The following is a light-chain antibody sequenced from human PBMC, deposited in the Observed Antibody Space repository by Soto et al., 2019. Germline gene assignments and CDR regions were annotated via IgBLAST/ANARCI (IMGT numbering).Light chain of an antibody. V-gene: IGLV2-14*03. J-gene: IGLJ2*01. Sequence: QSALTQPSSMSGSPGQSITISCTGTSSDIGAYEHVSWYQQRPGRPPKVLIYDVRIRPSEVSNRFSGSKSGDTASLTISGLQAEDEAVYYCASITPSSPVLFGGGTKLTVL. CDR2: DVR. CDR3: ASITPSSPVL. CDR1: SSDIGAYEH.